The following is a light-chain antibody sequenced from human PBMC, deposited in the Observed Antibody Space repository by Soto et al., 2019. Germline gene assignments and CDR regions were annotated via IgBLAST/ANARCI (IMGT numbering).Light chain of an antibody. CDR3: SSFTSRHTYV. V-gene: IGLV2-14*01. CDR1: SSAVGAYNY. CDR2: DVR. Sequence: QSALAQPASVSGSPGQSITISCTGTSSAVGAYNYVSWYQQNPGKAPKLLIYDVRYRPSGVSNRFSCSKSGNTAYLIISGLQAEDEADYYCSSFTSRHTYVFGSGTKVTVL. J-gene: IGLJ1*01.